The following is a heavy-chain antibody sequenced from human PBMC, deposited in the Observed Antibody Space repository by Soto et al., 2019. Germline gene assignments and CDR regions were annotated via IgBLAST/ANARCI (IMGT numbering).Heavy chain of an antibody. V-gene: IGHV4-39*01. D-gene: IGHD6-13*01. Sequence: QLQLQESGPGLVKPSETLTLTCTVSGGSISSSYSWGWIRQPPGKGLEWIGSLYSGGRTQYSPSLKSRVTISVDTSKNQFSLKLSSVTAADTALYYCSRHTGTAGTGIYCGQGTLVTVSS. J-gene: IGHJ4*02. CDR1: GGSISSSYS. CDR3: SRHTGTAGTGIY. CDR2: LYSGGRT.